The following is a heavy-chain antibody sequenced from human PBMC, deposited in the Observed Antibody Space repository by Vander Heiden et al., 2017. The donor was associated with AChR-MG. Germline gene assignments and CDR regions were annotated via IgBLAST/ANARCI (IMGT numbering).Heavy chain of an antibody. CDR3: ASARNYYDSSGPVDY. Sequence: QVQLVQSGAEVKKPGASVKVSCKASGYTFTGYYMHWVRQAPGQGLEWMGWINPNSGGTNYAQKFQGRVTMTRDTSISTAYMELSRLRSDDTAVYYCASARNYYDSSGPVDYWGQGTLVTVSS. J-gene: IGHJ4*02. D-gene: IGHD3-22*01. CDR2: INPNSGGT. CDR1: GYTFTGYY. V-gene: IGHV1-2*02.